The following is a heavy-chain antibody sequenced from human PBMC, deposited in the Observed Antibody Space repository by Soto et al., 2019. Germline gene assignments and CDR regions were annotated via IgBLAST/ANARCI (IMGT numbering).Heavy chain of an antibody. CDR2: INHSGNS. J-gene: IGHJ4*02. V-gene: IGHV4-34*01. Sequence: PSETLSLTCAVSGGSFNTHWWSWVRQPPGRGLGWVCEINHSGNSNYNPSLGSRVIISVXXXXXXFXLXLXXVTAADTAIYFCASARWDYWGQGTLVTVSS. CDR3: ASARWDY. CDR1: GGSFNTHW.